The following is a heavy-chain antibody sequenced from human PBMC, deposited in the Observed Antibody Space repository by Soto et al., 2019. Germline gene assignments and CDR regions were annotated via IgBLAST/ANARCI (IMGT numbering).Heavy chain of an antibody. V-gene: IGHV1-18*01. Sequence: VASVKVSCKASGYTFTSYGISWVRQAPGQGLEWMGWISAYNGHTNYAQKLQGRVTMTTDTSTSTAYMELRSLRSDDTAVYYCARDLRTGFYYYYYMDVWGKGTTVTVSS. CDR2: ISAYNGHT. CDR3: ARDLRTGFYYYYYMDV. CDR1: GYTFTSYG. J-gene: IGHJ6*03.